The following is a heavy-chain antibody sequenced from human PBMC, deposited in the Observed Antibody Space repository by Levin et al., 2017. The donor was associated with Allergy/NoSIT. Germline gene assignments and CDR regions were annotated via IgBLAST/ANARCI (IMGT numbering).Heavy chain of an antibody. Sequence: GGSLRLSCAASGFTFSSYGMHWVRQAPGKGLELVAVISYDGSNNYYADSVKGRFTISRDNSKNTLYLQMNSLRAEDTAVYYCAKDEDSGYDSHQDYWGQGTLVTVSS. CDR1: GFTFSSYG. CDR3: AKDEDSGYDSHQDY. CDR2: ISYDGSNN. J-gene: IGHJ4*02. V-gene: IGHV3-30*18. D-gene: IGHD5-12*01.